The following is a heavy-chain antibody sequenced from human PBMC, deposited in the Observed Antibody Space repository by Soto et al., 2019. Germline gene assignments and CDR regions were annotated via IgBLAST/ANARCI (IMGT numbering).Heavy chain of an antibody. CDR1: GCSXSSGDYY. CDR2: IYDSGST. CDR3: ARGRDILNGFDY. V-gene: IGHV4-30-4*01. J-gene: IGHJ4*02. Sequence: PSETLSLTCTVSGCSXSSGDYYWSWVRQPPGKCLEWIGYIYDSGSTYYNTSLQSRVTISVDTSKNQFSLKLSSVTVAETAVYYCARGRDILNGFDYWGQGTMVSVSS. D-gene: IGHD3-9*01.